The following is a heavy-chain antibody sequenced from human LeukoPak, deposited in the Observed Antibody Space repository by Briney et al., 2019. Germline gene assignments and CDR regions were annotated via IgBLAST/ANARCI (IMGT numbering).Heavy chain of an antibody. CDR2: IYTSGST. Sequence: PSETLSLTCTVSGGSISSGSYYWSWIRQPAGKGLEWIGRIYTSGSTNYNPSLKSRVTISVDTSKNQFSLKLSSVTAADTAVYYCARDSLTTVVTPGYYYYMDVWGKGTTVTVSS. D-gene: IGHD4-23*01. CDR3: ARDSLTTVVTPGYYYYMDV. V-gene: IGHV4-61*02. J-gene: IGHJ6*03. CDR1: GGSISSGSYY.